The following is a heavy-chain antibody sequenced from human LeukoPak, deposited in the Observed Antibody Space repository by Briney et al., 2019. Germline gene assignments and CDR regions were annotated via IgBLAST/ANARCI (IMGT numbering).Heavy chain of an antibody. CDR1: GFTFSSYA. J-gene: IGHJ4*02. CDR3: AKAASTIFGVVIIFINFDY. CDR2: ISGSGGST. D-gene: IGHD3-3*01. V-gene: IGHV3-23*01. Sequence: PGGSLRLFCAASGFTFSSYAMSWVRQAPGKGLEWVSAISGSGGSTYYADFVKGRFTISRDNSKNTLYLQMNSLRAEDTAVYYCAKAASTIFGVVIIFINFDYWGQGTLVTVSS.